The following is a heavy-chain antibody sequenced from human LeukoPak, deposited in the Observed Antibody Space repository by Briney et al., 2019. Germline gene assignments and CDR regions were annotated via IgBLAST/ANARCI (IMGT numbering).Heavy chain of an antibody. D-gene: IGHD3-9*01. Sequence: KTSQTLSLTCTVSGGSISSGGYYWSWIRQHPGKGLEWIGYIYYSGSTYYNPSLKSRVTISVDTSKNQFSLKLSSVTAADTAVYYCARGEGQGYFDWLSPSKCFDYWGQGTLVTVSS. V-gene: IGHV4-31*03. CDR3: ARGEGQGYFDWLSPSKCFDY. CDR2: IYYSGST. CDR1: GGSISSGGYY. J-gene: IGHJ4*02.